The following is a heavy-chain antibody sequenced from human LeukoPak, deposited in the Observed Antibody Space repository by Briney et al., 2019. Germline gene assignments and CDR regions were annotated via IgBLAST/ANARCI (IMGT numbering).Heavy chain of an antibody. CDR1: GYTFTGYY. CDR2: IIPIFGTA. V-gene: IGHV1-69*13. D-gene: IGHD6-19*01. CDR3: ARGRYSSGWYYFDY. J-gene: IGHJ4*02. Sequence: ASVKVSCKASGYTFTGYYMHWVRQAPGQGLEWMGGIIPIFGTANYAQKFQGRVTITADESTSTAYMELSSLRSEDTAVYYCARGRYSSGWYYFDYWGQGTLVTVSS.